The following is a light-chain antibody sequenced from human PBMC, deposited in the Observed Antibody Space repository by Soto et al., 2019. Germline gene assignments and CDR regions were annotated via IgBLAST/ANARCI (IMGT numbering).Light chain of an antibody. CDR2: GAS. CDR3: QRRSSCPLT. J-gene: IGKJ4*02. V-gene: IGKV3-11*01. CDR1: QSLSKS. Sequence: EIVLTQSPATLSLSPGERATLSCRASQSLSKSLVWYQQKPGQAPRLLIDGASNRATGIPARFSGSGSGTDFTLTSSLEPEDFAVYFCQRRSSCPLTFGGGTKVEIK.